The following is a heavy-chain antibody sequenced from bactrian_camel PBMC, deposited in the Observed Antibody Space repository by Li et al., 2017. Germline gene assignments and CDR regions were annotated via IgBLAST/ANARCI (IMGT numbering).Heavy chain of an antibody. CDR1: GFTFVNYW. V-gene: IGHV3S1*01. Sequence: HVQLVESGGGLVQPGGSLRLSCAASGFTFVNYWMYWLRQAPGKGPEGVARIHRDGGTSLYADSVKGRFTISRDNVKNTVYLQMSSLKSEDTALYYCAKGRLPYVDSYSDSSPRGQGTQVTVS. D-gene: IGHD4*01. J-gene: IGHJ4*01. CDR2: IHRDGGTS.